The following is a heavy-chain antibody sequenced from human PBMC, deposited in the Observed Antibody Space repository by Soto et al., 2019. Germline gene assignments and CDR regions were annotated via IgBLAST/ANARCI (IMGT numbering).Heavy chain of an antibody. V-gene: IGHV3-48*01. Sequence: EVQLVESGGGLVQPGGSLRLSCAASGFTFSSYSMNWVRQAPGKGLEWVSYISSSSSTIYYAESVKGRFTISRDNAKNSLYLQKNSLRAEDTAVYYCARAPGAGRYYRHYYYYYYMDVWGKGTTVTVSS. J-gene: IGHJ6*03. CDR2: ISSSSSTI. CDR3: ARAPGAGRYYRHYYYYYYMDV. D-gene: IGHD3-10*01. CDR1: GFTFSSYS.